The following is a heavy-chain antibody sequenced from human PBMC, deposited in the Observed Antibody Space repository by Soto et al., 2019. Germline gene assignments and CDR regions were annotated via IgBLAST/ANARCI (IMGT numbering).Heavy chain of an antibody. CDR1: GGSISRGGYY. CDR3: ARGWAGYYDSSGYPEYYFDY. J-gene: IGHJ4*02. V-gene: IGHV4-31*03. Sequence: SETLSLTCTVSGGSISRGGYYWSWIRQHPGKGLEWIGYIYYSGSTYYNPSLKSRVTISVDTSKNQFSLKLSSVTAADTAVYYCARGWAGYYDSSGYPEYYFDYWGQGTLVPVSS. D-gene: IGHD3-22*01. CDR2: IYYSGST.